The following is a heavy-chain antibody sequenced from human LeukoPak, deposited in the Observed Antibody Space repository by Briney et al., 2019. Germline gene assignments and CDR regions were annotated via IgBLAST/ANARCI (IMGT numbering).Heavy chain of an antibody. CDR3: AKLTGSYYGSGSYSAFDY. J-gene: IGHJ4*02. CDR2: IWYDGSNK. V-gene: IGHV3-33*06. CDR1: GFTFSSYG. Sequence: QPGRSLRLSCAASGFTFSSYGMHWVRQAPGKGLEWVAVIWYDGSNKYYADSVKGRFTISRDNSKNTLYLQMNSLRAEDTAVYYCAKLTGSYYGSGSYSAFDYWGQGTLVTVSS. D-gene: IGHD3-10*01.